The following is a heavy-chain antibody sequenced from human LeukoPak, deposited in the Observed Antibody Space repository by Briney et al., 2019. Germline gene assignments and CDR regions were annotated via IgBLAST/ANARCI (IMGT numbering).Heavy chain of an antibody. CDR3: AREGPAGYSSGWYAKYYYDSSGPTDY. J-gene: IGHJ4*02. CDR2: IYYSGST. V-gene: IGHV4-39*01. Sequence: SETPSLTCTVSGGSISSSSYYWGWIRQPPGKGLEWIGSIYYSGSTYYNPSLKSRVTISVDTSKNQFSLKLSSVPAADTAVYYCAREGPAGYSSGWYAKYYYDSSGPTDYWGQGTLVTVSS. CDR1: GGSISSSSYY. D-gene: IGHD3-22*01.